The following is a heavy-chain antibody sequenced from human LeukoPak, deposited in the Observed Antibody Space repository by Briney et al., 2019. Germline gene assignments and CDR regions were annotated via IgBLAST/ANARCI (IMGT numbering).Heavy chain of an antibody. V-gene: IGHV3-23*01. CDR2: ISGSGGST. CDR1: GFTFSSYA. CDR3: ARDSEPDFWSGYYCLDY. D-gene: IGHD3-3*01. J-gene: IGHJ4*02. Sequence: GGSLRLSCAASGFTFSSYAMSWVRQAPGKGLEWVSAISGSGGSTYYADSVKGRFTISRDNSKNTLYLQMNSLRAEDTAVYYCARDSEPDFWSGYYCLDYWGQGTLVTVSS.